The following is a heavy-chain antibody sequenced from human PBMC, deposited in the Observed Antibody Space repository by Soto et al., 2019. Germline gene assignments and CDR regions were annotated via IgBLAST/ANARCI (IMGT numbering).Heavy chain of an antibody. V-gene: IGHV3-30*18. Sequence: QVQLVESGGGVVQPGRSLRLSCAASGFTFSSYGMHWVRQAPGKGLKWVAVISYDGSNKYYADSVKGRFTISRDNSKNTLYLQMNSLRAEDTAVYYCAKEIDTAMVTDYYGMDVWGQGTTVTVSS. CDR1: GFTFSSYG. D-gene: IGHD5-18*01. J-gene: IGHJ6*02. CDR3: AKEIDTAMVTDYYGMDV. CDR2: ISYDGSNK.